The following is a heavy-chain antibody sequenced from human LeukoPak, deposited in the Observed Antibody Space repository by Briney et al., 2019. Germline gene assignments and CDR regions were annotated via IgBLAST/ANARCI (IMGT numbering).Heavy chain of an antibody. V-gene: IGHV3-48*01. CDR2: LSAAGRTI. D-gene: IGHD3-10*01. Sequence: GGSLRLSRAASGFALTSYSMNWVRQAPGKGLEWISYLSAAGRTIYYADSVQGRFSISRDTAKNTVSLQMGSLRADDTAVYYCARGEYTYGLDSWGQGVLVVVSS. CDR3: ARGEYTYGLDS. J-gene: IGHJ4*02. CDR1: GFALTSYS.